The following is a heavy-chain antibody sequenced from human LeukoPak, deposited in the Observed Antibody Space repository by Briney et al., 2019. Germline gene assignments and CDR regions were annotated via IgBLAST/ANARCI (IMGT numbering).Heavy chain of an antibody. CDR2: IRFDGSKI. Sequence: GGSLRLSCAASGFNFDQYWMTWVRQAPGKGLEWVANIRFDGSKISYVDSVEGRFTISRDNAKNSLYLQMNSLRAEDTAVYYCARDSIVRGNIGNDMDVWGKGTTVTVSS. CDR3: ARDSIVRGNIGNDMDV. J-gene: IGHJ6*03. V-gene: IGHV3-7*03. CDR1: GFNFDQYW. D-gene: IGHD2-8*01.